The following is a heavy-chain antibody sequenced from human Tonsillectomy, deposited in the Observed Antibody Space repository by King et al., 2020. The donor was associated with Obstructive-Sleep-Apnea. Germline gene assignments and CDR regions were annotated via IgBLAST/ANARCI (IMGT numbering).Heavy chain of an antibody. J-gene: IGHJ5*02. CDR2: IYYSGST. CDR1: GGSISSYY. D-gene: IGHD5-24*01. V-gene: IGHV4-59*01. Sequence: VQLQESGPGLVKPSETLSLTCTVSGGSISSYYWSWIRQPPGKGLEWIGYIYYSGSTNYNPSLKSRVTISVDTSKNQFSLKLSSVTAADTAVYYCARGRGDGYNLNWFDPWGQGTLVTVSS. CDR3: ARGRGDGYNLNWFDP.